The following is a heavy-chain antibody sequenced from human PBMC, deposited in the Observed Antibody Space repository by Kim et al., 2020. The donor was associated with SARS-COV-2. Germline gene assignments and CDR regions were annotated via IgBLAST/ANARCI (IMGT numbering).Heavy chain of an antibody. D-gene: IGHD2-2*01. Sequence: SVTGRCTISRDNSKNTLYLQMNVLRAEDTAVYYCARGGGYCSSTSCRIDYWGQGTLVTVSS. CDR3: ARGGGYCSSTSCRIDY. J-gene: IGHJ4*02. V-gene: IGHV3-30*07.